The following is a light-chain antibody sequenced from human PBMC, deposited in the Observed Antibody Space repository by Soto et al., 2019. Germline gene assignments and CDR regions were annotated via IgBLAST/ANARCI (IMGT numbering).Light chain of an antibody. Sequence: DIQMTQSPSSLSASVGASFTITCRASQVIRNDVGWYQQKPGKAPERLIYAAYTLQSGVPSRFSRSGSGTEFTLTISSLQAEDFATYDCLQHYRYPRTVGQVTKVDIK. CDR3: LQHYRYPRT. CDR2: AAY. V-gene: IGKV1-17*01. J-gene: IGKJ1*01. CDR1: QVIRND.